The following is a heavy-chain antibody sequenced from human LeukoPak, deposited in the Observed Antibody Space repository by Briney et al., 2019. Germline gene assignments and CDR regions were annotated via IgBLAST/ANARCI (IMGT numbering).Heavy chain of an antibody. D-gene: IGHD3-22*01. V-gene: IGHV3-72*01. CDR2: TRNKANSYTT. CDR3: ARVNPTNSGFYTY. Sequence: GGSLRLSCAASGFTFSDHYMDWVRQAPGKGLEWVGRTRNKANSYTTEYAASVKGRFTISRDDSKNSLYLQMNSLRAEDTAVYYCARVNPTNSGFYTYWGQGTLVTVSS. J-gene: IGHJ1*01. CDR1: GFTFSDHY.